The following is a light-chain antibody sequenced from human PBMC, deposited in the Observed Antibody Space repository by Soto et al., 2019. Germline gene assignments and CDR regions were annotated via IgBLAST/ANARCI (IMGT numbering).Light chain of an antibody. CDR3: GTWDSSLSAGV. CDR1: SSNIGNNY. J-gene: IGLJ3*02. CDR2: DNN. Sequence: QSVLTQPPSVSAAPGQKVTISCSGSSSNIGNNYVSWYQHLPGTAPKLLIYDNNKRPSGIPDRFSASKSGTSATLGITGLQSGDEADYYCGTWDSSLSAGVFGAGTKLTVL. V-gene: IGLV1-51*01.